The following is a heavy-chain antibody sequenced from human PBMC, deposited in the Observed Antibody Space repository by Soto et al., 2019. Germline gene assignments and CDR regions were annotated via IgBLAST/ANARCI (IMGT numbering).Heavy chain of an antibody. CDR2: IYYSGST. Sequence: KPSETLSLTCTVSGGSISSYYWSWIRQPPGKGLEWIGYIYYSGSTNYNPSLKSRVTISVDTSKNQFSLKLSSVTAADTAVYYCASCSSSTVYGMEIWGQGATVKVSS. J-gene: IGHJ6*02. D-gene: IGHD6-6*01. CDR1: GGSISSYY. V-gene: IGHV4-59*01. CDR3: ASCSSSTVYGMEI.